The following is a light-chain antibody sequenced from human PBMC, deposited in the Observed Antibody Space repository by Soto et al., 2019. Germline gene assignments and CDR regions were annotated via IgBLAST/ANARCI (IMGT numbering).Light chain of an antibody. Sequence: DIQMTQSPSSLSASVGDRISITCRASQSVSSYLNWYQQKPGKAPRLLIYAASHLQTGVPSRFRGTGSATHITLTISSLQPEDFATYYCQQSYRAVTFGQGTRLEIK. CDR3: QQSYRAVT. V-gene: IGKV1-39*01. CDR1: QSVSSY. CDR2: AAS. J-gene: IGKJ5*01.